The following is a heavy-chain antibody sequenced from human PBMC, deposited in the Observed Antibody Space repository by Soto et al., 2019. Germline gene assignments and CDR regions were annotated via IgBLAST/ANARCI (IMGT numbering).Heavy chain of an antibody. Sequence: EVQLVESGGGLVQPGRSLRLSCAASGFTFDDYAMHWVRQAPGKGLEWVSGISWNSGSIGYADSVKGRFTISRDNAKXXXXXXXXXXXXXXXXXXXXXXDLPTKYYYGSGSYYGDAFDIWGQGTMVTVSS. CDR3: XXDLPTKYYYGSGSYYGDAFDI. CDR2: ISWNSGSI. V-gene: IGHV3-9*01. CDR1: GFTFDDYA. J-gene: IGHJ3*02. D-gene: IGHD3-10*01.